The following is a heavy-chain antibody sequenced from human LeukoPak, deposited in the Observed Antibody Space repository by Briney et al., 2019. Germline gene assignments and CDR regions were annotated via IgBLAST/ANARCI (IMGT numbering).Heavy chain of an antibody. CDR1: GASINGYF. CDR2: VSHTGAT. V-gene: IGHV4-59*01. D-gene: IGHD1-26*01. CDR3: ARDRRGSYYTFDV. Sequence: SETLSLTCSVSGASINGYFWNWVRQTPERGLEWIGYVSHTGATTSNPTLKSRVSITIDTSKRQISLGMTSVTAADSALYYCARDRRGSYYTFDVWGPGPIVSVS. J-gene: IGHJ3*01.